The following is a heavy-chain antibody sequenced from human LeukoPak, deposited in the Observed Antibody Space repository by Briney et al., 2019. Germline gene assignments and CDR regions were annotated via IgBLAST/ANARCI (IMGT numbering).Heavy chain of an antibody. CDR2: ISSSSSYI. Sequence: GSLRLSCAASGFTFSSYSMNWVRPAPGKGLEWVSSISSSSSYIYYADSVKGRFTISRDNAKNSLYLQMNSLRAEDTAVYYCARETYSGYETDDYWGQGTLVTVSS. CDR3: ARETYSGYETDDY. D-gene: IGHD5-12*01. V-gene: IGHV3-21*01. J-gene: IGHJ4*02. CDR1: GFTFSSYS.